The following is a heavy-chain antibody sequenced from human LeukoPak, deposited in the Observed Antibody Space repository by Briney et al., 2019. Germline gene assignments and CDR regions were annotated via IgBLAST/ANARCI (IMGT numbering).Heavy chain of an antibody. CDR3: AKDRDTTSARAGSAFDY. CDR1: GFTFSSYW. D-gene: IGHD6-19*01. V-gene: IGHV3-7*03. J-gene: IGHJ4*02. CDR2: IKQDGSEK. Sequence: GGSLRLSCAASGFTFSSYWMSWVRQAPGKGLEWVANIKQDGSEKYYVDSVKGRFTISRDNSKNTLYLQMSGLRDEDTAVYYCAKDRDTTSARAGSAFDYWGQGTLVTVSS.